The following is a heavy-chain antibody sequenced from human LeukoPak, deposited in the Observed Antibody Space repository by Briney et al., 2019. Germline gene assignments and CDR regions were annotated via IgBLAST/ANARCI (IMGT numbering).Heavy chain of an antibody. V-gene: IGHV3-23*01. CDR2: ITGSGYNT. J-gene: IGHJ4*03. CDR1: GFTFSSYA. Sequence: GGSVRLPCAASGFTFSSYAMSWVRQAPGTGLEWVSAITGSGYNTYYTDSVKGRFTISRDNSKNTLYLQMNSLRAEDTAVYYCAKKMSTTNSQEFDHWGQGTLVNVSS. CDR3: AKKMSTTNSQEFDH. D-gene: IGHD4-11*01.